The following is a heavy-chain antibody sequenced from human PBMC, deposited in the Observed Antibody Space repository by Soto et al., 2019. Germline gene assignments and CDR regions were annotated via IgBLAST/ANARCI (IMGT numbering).Heavy chain of an antibody. Sequence: SETLSLTCTVSGGSISSGGYYWSWIRQHPGKGLEWIGYIYYSGSTYYNPSLKSRVTISVDTSKNQFSLKLSSVTAADTAVYYCARDSPGYYDSSGYYLGAFDIWGQGTMVTV. D-gene: IGHD3-22*01. CDR2: IYYSGST. CDR3: ARDSPGYYDSSGYYLGAFDI. V-gene: IGHV4-31*03. J-gene: IGHJ3*02. CDR1: GGSISSGGYY.